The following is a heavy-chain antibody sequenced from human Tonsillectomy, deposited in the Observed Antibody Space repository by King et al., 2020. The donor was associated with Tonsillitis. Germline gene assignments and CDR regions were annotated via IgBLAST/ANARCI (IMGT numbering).Heavy chain of an antibody. J-gene: IGHJ4*02. D-gene: IGHD6-19*01. Sequence: VQLVESGGDLVQPGGSLRLSGAASGFTFRDYWRTWVRQAPEKGLEWVATIKEDGGKEYYVDSVKGRFTISRDNAKNSLYLQMNSLRVEDTATYYCARDGGSGWYSDYWGQGTLVSVSS. CDR1: GFTFRDYW. CDR2: IKEDGGKE. CDR3: ARDGGSGWYSDY. V-gene: IGHV3-7*01.